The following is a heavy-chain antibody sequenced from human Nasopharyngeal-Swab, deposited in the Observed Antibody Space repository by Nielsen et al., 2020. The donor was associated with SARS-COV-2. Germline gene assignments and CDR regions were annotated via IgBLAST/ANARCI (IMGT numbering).Heavy chain of an antibody. CDR2: ISYDGSNK. J-gene: IGHJ4*02. Sequence: GGSRRRYCAASGFTLRSYAMHWVRQAQGKGLEWVAVISYDGSNKYYADSVKGRFTISRDNSKNTLYLQMNSLRAEDTAVYYCAKDREATYYYGSGSFDYWGQGTLVTVSS. V-gene: IGHV3-30-3*02. CDR3: AKDREATYYYGSGSFDY. CDR1: GFTLRSYA. D-gene: IGHD3-10*01.